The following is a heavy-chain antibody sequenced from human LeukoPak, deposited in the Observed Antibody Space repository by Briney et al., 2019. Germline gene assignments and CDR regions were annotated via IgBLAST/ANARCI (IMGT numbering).Heavy chain of an antibody. Sequence: PSQTLSLTCTVSGDSISTGSYYWSWIRQPPGKGLEWIGYIYHSGSTYYNPSLKSRVTISVDRSKNQFSLKLSSVTAADTAVYYCARVVPPIVGANGWFDPWGQGTLVTVSS. CDR1: GDSISTGSYY. D-gene: IGHD1-26*01. CDR2: IYHSGST. J-gene: IGHJ5*02. CDR3: ARVVPPIVGANGWFDP. V-gene: IGHV4-30-2*01.